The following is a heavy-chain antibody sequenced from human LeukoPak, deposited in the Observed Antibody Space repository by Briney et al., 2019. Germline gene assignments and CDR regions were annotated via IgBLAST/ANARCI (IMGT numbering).Heavy chain of an antibody. CDR3: ARHRGVLWFGASYMDV. D-gene: IGHD3-10*01. V-gene: IGHV4-34*01. CDR2: INHSGST. CDR1: GGSFSVYH. Sequence: PSETLSLTCAVYGGSFSVYHWSWIRQPPGKGLEWIGEINHSGSTNYNPSLKSRVTISVDTSKNQFSLKLSSVTAADTAVYYCARHRGVLWFGASYMDVWGKGTTVTISS. J-gene: IGHJ6*03.